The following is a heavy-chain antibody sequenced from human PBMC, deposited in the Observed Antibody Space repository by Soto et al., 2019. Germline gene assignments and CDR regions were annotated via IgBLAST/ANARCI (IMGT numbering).Heavy chain of an antibody. CDR1: GFTFSDYY. CDR3: ARDTAFIASGLFDP. J-gene: IGHJ5*02. CDR2: ISSSASTI. Sequence: GGSLRLSCAASGFTFSDYYMSWIRQAPGKGLEWVSHISSSASTIYYVDSVKGRFTISRDNAKNSLYLHMNSLRAEDTAVYYCARDTAFIASGLFDPWGQGTLVTVSS. V-gene: IGHV3-11*01. D-gene: IGHD3-22*01.